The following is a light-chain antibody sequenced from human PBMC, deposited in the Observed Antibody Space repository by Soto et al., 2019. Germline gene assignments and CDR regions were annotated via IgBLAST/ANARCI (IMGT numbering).Light chain of an antibody. V-gene: IGLV2-14*01. CDR3: SSYTSSSTLMV. CDR1: SSDVGGYNY. J-gene: IGLJ2*01. CDR2: DVS. Sequence: QYALTQPASVSGSPGQSITISCTGTSSDVGGYNYVSWYQQHPGKAPKLMIYDVSNRPSGVSNRFSGSKSGNTASLTISGLQAEDEDDYYCSSYTSSSTLMVFGGGTQLTVL.